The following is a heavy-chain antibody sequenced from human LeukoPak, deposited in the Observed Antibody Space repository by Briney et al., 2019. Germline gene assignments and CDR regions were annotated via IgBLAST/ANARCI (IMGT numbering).Heavy chain of an antibody. D-gene: IGHD3-16*02. CDR2: IYHSGST. Sequence: SETLSLTCAVSGGSISSSNWWSWVRQPPGKGLEWIGEIYHSGSTNYNPSLKSRVTISVDKSKKHFSLKLTSVTAADTGVYYCARGRGLGVISPYSDSWGQGTLVTVSS. V-gene: IGHV4-4*02. J-gene: IGHJ4*02. CDR1: GGSISSSNW. CDR3: ARGRGLGVISPYSDS.